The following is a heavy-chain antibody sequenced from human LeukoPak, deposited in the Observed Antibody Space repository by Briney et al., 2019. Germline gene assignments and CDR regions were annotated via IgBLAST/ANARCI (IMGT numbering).Heavy chain of an antibody. CDR2: ISRSGGST. V-gene: IGHV3-23*01. Sequence: GGSLRLSCAASGFTFSSYAMSWVRQAPGKGLEWVSGISRSGGSTYYADSVKGRFTISRDNSKNTLYLQMNSLRVEDTAVYYCARDSRSFIVMITEPRKNLVDYWGQGTLVTVSS. D-gene: IGHD3-16*01. CDR3: ARDSRSFIVMITEPRKNLVDY. J-gene: IGHJ4*02. CDR1: GFTFSSYA.